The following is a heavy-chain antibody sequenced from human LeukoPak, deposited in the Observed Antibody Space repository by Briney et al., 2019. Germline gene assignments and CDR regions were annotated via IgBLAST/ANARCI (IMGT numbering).Heavy chain of an antibody. D-gene: IGHD6-13*01. CDR3: ARASPVGIAAARVSYGMDV. V-gene: IGHV3-7*02. CDR1: GFTFSSYW. J-gene: IGHJ6*02. CDR2: IKEDGSEK. Sequence: GGSLRLSCAASGFTFSSYWMSWVRQAPGKGLEWVANIKEDGSEKYYVDSVKGRFTISRDNAKNSLYLQMNSLRAEDTAVYYCARASPVGIAAARVSYGMDVWGQGTTVTVSS.